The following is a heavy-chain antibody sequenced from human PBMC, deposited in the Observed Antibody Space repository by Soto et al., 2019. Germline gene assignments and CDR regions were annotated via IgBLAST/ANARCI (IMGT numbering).Heavy chain of an antibody. CDR1: GFIFNNYG. V-gene: IGHV3-21*01. CDR3: ARETGSRYFGWLFSPVDY. CDR2: ISSNSDYL. J-gene: IGHJ4*02. Sequence: GGSLRLSCAASGFIFNNYGMTWVRQAPDKGLEWVSSISSNSDYLYYADSVKGRFTISRDNAKNSLFLQMNSLGVEDTAVYYCARETGSRYFGWLFSPVDYWGQGTLVTVSS. D-gene: IGHD3-9*01.